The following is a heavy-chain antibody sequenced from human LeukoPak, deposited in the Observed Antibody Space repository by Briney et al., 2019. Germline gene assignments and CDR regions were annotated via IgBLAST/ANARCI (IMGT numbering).Heavy chain of an antibody. J-gene: IGHJ4*02. CDR2: IIPILGIA. CDR1: GGTLSSYT. V-gene: IGHV1-69*02. D-gene: IGHD6-13*01. Sequence: ASVKVSCKASGGTLSSYTISWVRQAPGQGLEWMGRIIPILGIANYAQKFQGRVTITADKSTSTAYMELSSLRSEDTAVYYCASLPLGIAAAGTDYWGQGTLVTVSS. CDR3: ASLPLGIAAAGTDY.